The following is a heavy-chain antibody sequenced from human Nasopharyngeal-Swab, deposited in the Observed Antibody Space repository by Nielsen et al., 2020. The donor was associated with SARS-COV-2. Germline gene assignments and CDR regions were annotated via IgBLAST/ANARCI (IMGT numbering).Heavy chain of an antibody. J-gene: IGHJ4*02. D-gene: IGHD5-18*01. Sequence: WIRQPPGKGLEWIGSIYYSGSTYYNPSLKSRVTISVDTSKNQFSLKLRSVTAADTAVYYCASLNVDTAMVPDYWGQGTLVTVSS. CDR2: IYYSGST. CDR3: ASLNVDTAMVPDY. V-gene: IGHV4-39*01.